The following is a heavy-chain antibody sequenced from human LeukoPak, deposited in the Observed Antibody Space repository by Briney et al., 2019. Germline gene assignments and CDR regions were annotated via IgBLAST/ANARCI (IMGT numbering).Heavy chain of an antibody. Sequence: GSLRLSCAASGFTFSSYAMSWVRHPPGKGLEWIGEINHSGSTNYNPSLKSRVTISVDTSKNQFSLKLSSVTAADTAVYYCARVKEHGWFDPWGQGTLVTVSS. CDR2: INHSGST. D-gene: IGHD1/OR15-1a*01. J-gene: IGHJ5*02. V-gene: IGHV4-34*01. CDR3: ARVKEHGWFDP. CDR1: GFTFSSYA.